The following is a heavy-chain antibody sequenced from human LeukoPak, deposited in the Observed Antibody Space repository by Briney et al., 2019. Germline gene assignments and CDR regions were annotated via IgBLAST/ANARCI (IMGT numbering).Heavy chain of an antibody. CDR3: ARRLGYYYGSGSPTKTDY. CDR1: GGSISSGGYY. V-gene: IGHV4-61*02. D-gene: IGHD3-10*01. J-gene: IGHJ4*02. CDR2: IYTNGTT. Sequence: SQTLSLTCTVSGGSISSGGYYWSWIRQPAGKGLEWVGRIYTNGTTNYNPSLKSRVTISVDTSKNQFSLKLSSVTAADTAVYYCARRLGYYYGSGSPTKTDYWGQGTLVTVSS.